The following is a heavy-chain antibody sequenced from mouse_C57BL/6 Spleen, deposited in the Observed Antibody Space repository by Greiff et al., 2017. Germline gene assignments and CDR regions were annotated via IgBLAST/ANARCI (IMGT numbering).Heavy chain of an antibody. D-gene: IGHD1-1*01. CDR1: GYTFTSYW. CDR3: ASPPYGSLYYYAMDY. Sequence: QVQLKQPGAELVKPGASVKVSCKASGYTFTSYWMHWVKQRPGQGLEWIGRIHPSDSDTNYNQQFKGKATLTVDKSSSTAYMQLSSRTSEDSAVDYCASPPYGSLYYYAMDYWGQGTSVTVSS. V-gene: IGHV1-74*01. J-gene: IGHJ4*01. CDR2: IHPSDSDT.